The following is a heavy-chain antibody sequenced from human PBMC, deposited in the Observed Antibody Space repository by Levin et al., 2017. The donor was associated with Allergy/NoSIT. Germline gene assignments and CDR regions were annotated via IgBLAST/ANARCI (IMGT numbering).Heavy chain of an antibody. CDR1: GGSISSSSYY. Sequence: SETLSLTCTVSGGSISSSSYYWGWIRQPPGKGLEWIGSIYYSGSTYYNPSLKSRVTISVDTSKNQFSLKLSSVTAADTAVYYCARDLRISSGWLSNWFDPWGQGTLVTVSS. CDR2: IYYSGST. D-gene: IGHD6-19*01. J-gene: IGHJ5*02. CDR3: ARDLRISSGWLSNWFDP. V-gene: IGHV4-39*07.